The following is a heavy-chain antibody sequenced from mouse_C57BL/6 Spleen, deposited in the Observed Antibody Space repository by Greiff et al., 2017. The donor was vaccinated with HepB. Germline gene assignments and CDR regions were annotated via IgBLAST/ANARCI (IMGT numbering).Heavy chain of an antibody. CDR1: GFTFSNYW. Sequence: EVQLQESGGGLVQPGGSMKLSCVASGFTFSNYWMNWVRQSPEKGLEWVAQIRLKSDNYATHYAESVKGRFTISRDDSKSSVYLQMNNLRAEDTGIYYCTIYYDYDGLFDYWGQGTTLTVSS. D-gene: IGHD2-4*01. V-gene: IGHV6-3*01. CDR3: TIYYDYDGLFDY. CDR2: IRLKSDNYAT. J-gene: IGHJ2*01.